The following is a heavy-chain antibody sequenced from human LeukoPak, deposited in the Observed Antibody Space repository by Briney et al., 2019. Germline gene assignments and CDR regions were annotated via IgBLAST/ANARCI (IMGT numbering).Heavy chain of an antibody. Sequence: GGSLRLSCAASGFTSSSYWMHWVRHAQGKGGVWVSRLNSDGSSTRYADSVKARFTISRDNAETTLHLQMNNLSAEDTAVYYCARASNRNSINFDYWGQGALVTVSS. CDR2: LNSDGSST. CDR3: ARASNRNSINFDY. V-gene: IGHV3-74*01. CDR1: GFTSSSYW. D-gene: IGHD1-7*01. J-gene: IGHJ4*02.